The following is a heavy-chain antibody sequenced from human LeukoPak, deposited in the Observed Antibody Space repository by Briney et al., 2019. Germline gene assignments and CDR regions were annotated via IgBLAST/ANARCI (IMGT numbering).Heavy chain of an antibody. V-gene: IGHV3-30*02. D-gene: IGHD2-21*01. CDR1: GFSFSGYG. CDR3: AKADCGGDCYGSDY. CDR2: IRYDGSNK. Sequence: GGSLRLSCAASGFSFSGYGRHWVRQAQGKRLEWVAFIRYDGSNKYYADSVKGRFTISRDNSKDTLYLLMNSLRTEDTAVYYCAKADCGGDCYGSDYWGQGTLVTVSS. J-gene: IGHJ4*02.